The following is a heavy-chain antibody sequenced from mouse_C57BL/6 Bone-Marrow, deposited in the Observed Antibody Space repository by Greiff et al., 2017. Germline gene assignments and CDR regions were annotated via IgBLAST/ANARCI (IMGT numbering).Heavy chain of an antibody. CDR2: IYYSGTI. D-gene: IGHD1-1*01. J-gene: IGHJ1*03. CDR1: GISITTGNYR. V-gene: IGHV3-5*01. CDR3: ARERYYGSSYGYFDV. Sequence: EVQLQESGPGLVKPSQTVFLTCTVTGISITTGNYRWSWIRQFPGNKLEWIGYIYYSGTITYNPSLTSRTTITRDTPKNTFFLEMNSLTAEDTATYYCARERYYGSSYGYFDVWGTGTTVTVSS.